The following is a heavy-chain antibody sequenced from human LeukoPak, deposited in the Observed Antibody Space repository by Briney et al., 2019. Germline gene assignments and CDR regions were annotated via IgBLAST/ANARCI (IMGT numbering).Heavy chain of an antibody. J-gene: IGHJ4*02. V-gene: IGHV3-33*06. D-gene: IGHD3-22*01. CDR1: GFTFSNYG. Sequence: GRSLRLSCAASGFTFSNYGMHRVRQAPGKGLEWVAVIWYDGSDRYYADSVKGRFTISRDNSKNRLSLQMNSLRAEDTAVYYCAKDRRRYDETSGYGIDYWGQGTLVTVSS. CDR2: IWYDGSDR. CDR3: AKDRRRYDETSGYGIDY.